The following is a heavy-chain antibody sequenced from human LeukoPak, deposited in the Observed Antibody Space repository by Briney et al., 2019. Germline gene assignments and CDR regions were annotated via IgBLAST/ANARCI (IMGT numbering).Heavy chain of an antibody. J-gene: IGHJ4*02. CDR3: AKVFGESSDY. Sequence: PGGSLRLSCAASGFTFSTYWMMWVRQAPGKGLEWVSAISGSGGSTYYADSVKGRFTISRDNSKNTLYLQMNSLRAEDTAVYYCAKVFGESSDYWGQGTLVTVSS. CDR2: ISGSGGST. V-gene: IGHV3-23*01. D-gene: IGHD3-10*02. CDR1: GFTFSTYW.